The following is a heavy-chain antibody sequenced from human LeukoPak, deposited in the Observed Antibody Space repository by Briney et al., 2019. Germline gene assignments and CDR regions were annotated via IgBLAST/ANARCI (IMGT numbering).Heavy chain of an antibody. D-gene: IGHD6-19*01. J-gene: IGHJ4*02. CDR2: IDPNNGGT. V-gene: IGHV1-2*02. CDR3: ARWRGYICCWSGPFDD. Sequence: GASVKVSFKASVYTFTGYFMHWVRQAPGQGLEWMGWIDPNNGGTNYAQKFQGRVTMTSDTSISTGYMELSRLTYDDTAFYYCARWRGYICCWSGPFDDWGQGTLVTVSS. CDR1: VYTFTGYF.